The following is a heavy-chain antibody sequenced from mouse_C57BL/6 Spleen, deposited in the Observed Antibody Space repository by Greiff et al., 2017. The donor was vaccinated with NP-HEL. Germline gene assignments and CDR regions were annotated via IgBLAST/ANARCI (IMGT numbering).Heavy chain of an antibody. D-gene: IGHD4-1*01. J-gene: IGHJ3*01. CDR3: ARSPPLTGRFAY. CDR1: GYTFTDYY. V-gene: IGHV1-19*01. Sequence: VQLQQSGPVLVKPGASVKMSCKASGYTFTDYYMNWVKQSHGKSLEWIGVINPYNGGTSYNQKFKGKATLTVDKSSSTAYMELNSLTSEDSAVYYCARSPPLTGRFAYWGQGTLVTVSA. CDR2: INPYNGGT.